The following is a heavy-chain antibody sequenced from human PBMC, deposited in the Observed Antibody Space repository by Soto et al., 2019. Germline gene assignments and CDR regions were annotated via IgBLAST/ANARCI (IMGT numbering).Heavy chain of an antibody. V-gene: IGHV1-46*01. Sequence: VASVKVSCKASGYTFTSYYMHWVRQAPGQGLEWMGIINPSGGSTSYAQKFQGRVTISVDTSKNQFSLKLSSVTAADTAVYYCAREPKRTSRMDVWGQGTTVTVSS. CDR3: AREPKRTSRMDV. CDR2: INPSGGST. J-gene: IGHJ6*02. CDR1: GYTFTSYY.